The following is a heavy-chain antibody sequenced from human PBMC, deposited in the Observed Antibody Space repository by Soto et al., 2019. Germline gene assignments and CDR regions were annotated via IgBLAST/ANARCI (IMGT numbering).Heavy chain of an antibody. CDR1: GGTFSTYA. CDR2: IIPIFGTA. J-gene: IGHJ6*02. Sequence: SVKVSCKASGGTFSTYAISWVRQAPGQGLEWMGGIIPIFGTANYAQEFQGRVTITAAESTTTAYMELSSLRSEDTAVYYCATSAEFHYYGMDVWGQGTTVTVSS. CDR3: ATSAEFHYYGMDV. D-gene: IGHD2-21*01. V-gene: IGHV1-69*13.